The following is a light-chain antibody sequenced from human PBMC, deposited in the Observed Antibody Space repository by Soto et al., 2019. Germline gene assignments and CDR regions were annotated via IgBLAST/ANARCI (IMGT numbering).Light chain of an antibody. V-gene: IGKV1-39*01. CDR3: QQSCSTPPT. CDR1: QGISNF. CDR2: GAS. Sequence: DIQMTQSPSFLSASVGDRVTITCRASQGISNFLNWYQHKRGEAPNLLIYGASNLQTGVPSRFSGNGSGRDFALTINSLQPEDFATYYCQQSCSTPPTFGQGTNVEI. J-gene: IGKJ1*01.